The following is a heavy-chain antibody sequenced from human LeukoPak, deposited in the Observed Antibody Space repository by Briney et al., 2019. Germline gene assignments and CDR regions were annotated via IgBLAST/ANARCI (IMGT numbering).Heavy chain of an antibody. V-gene: IGHV1-8*01. CDR1: GYTFTSYD. Sequence: ASVKVSCKASGYTFTSYDINWVRQATGQGLEWMGWMNPNSGNTGYAQKFQGRVTVTRNTSISTAYMELSSLRSEDTAVYYCARGRSVGWYYYYYGMDVWGQGTTVTVSS. D-gene: IGHD6-19*01. J-gene: IGHJ6*02. CDR3: ARGRSVGWYYYYYGMDV. CDR2: MNPNSGNT.